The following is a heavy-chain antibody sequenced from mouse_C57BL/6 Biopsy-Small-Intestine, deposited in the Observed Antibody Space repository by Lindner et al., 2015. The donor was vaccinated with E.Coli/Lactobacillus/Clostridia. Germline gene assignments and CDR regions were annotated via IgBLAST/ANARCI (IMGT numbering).Heavy chain of an antibody. CDR2: INTYSGNP. CDR3: TRERTGSNLNAFEH. J-gene: IGHJ4*01. Sequence: VKVSCKASGYTLTSNAMNWVRQAPGQGLEWMGWINTYSGNPMYAQGFTGRFVFSLDTSVNTAYLQISSLEAEDTAVYYCTRERTGSNLNAFEHWGQGTLVTVSS. CDR1: GYTLTSNA. D-gene: IGHD6-1*01. V-gene: IGHV9-3*01.